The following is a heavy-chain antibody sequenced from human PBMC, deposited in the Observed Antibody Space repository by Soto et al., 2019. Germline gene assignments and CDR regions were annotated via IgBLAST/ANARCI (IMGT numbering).Heavy chain of an antibody. CDR1: GGSISSGGYY. CDR2: IYYSGST. D-gene: IGHD5-18*01. V-gene: IGHV4-31*03. CDR3: ARSGYSYGPHPLLY. J-gene: IGHJ4*02. Sequence: QVQLQESGPGLVKPSQTLSLTCTVSGGSISSGGYYWSWIRQHPGKGLEWIGYIYYSGSTYYNPSPKSRVTISVDTSKNQFSLKLSSVTAADTAVYYCARSGYSYGPHPLLYWGQGTLVTVSS.